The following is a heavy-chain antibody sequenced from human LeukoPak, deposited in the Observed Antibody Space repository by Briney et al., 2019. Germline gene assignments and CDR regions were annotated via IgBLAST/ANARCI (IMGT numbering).Heavy chain of an antibody. Sequence: GASLRLSCAASGFTFNNYAMNWVRQAPGKGLEWVSVITSSGSTYYADSVKGRFTISRDNSKNTLYLQMNSLRAEDTAIYYCAKDLYGDYDFDCWGRGTLATVSS. CDR3: AKDLYGDYDFDC. CDR1: GFTFNNYA. J-gene: IGHJ4*02. D-gene: IGHD4-17*01. CDR2: ITSSGST. V-gene: IGHV3-23*01.